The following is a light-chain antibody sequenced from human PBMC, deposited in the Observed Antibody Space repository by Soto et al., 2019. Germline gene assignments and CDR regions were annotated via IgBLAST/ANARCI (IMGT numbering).Light chain of an antibody. CDR3: QQSYSTLGVT. Sequence: EIVMTQSPATLSVPPLERATISCRASQSVSSNLAWYQQKPGQAPRLLIYGASTRATGIPARFSGSGSGTDFTLTIRSLQPEDFATYYCQQSYSTLGVTFGQGKRRAIK. V-gene: IGKV3-15*01. CDR1: QSVSSN. J-gene: IGKJ5*01. CDR2: GAS.